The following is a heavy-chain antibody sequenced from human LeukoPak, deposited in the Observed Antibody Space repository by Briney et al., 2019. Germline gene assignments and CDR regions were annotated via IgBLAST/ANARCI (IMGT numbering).Heavy chain of an antibody. CDR3: AGDYNDRPYYSDY. CDR1: LYTLTSYG. J-gene: IGHJ4*02. CDR2: INAYNGNT. V-gene: IGHV1-18*01. D-gene: IGHD5-24*01. Sequence: ASVKDSCKASLYTLTSYGISWVRQAATQGREWMGWINAYNGNTNYAQKLQGRVTMTTDTSTSTAYMKLSSRGSDDTALYYGAGDYNDRPYYSDYWGQGTPGTVSS.